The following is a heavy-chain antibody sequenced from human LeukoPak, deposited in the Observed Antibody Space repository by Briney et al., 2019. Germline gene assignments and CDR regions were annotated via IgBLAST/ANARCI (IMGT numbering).Heavy chain of an antibody. D-gene: IGHD1-1*01. CDR1: GFTFSIYW. CDR2: IKQDGSEK. V-gene: IGHV3-7*01. CDR3: GRARWNLDY. Sequence: GGSLRLSCAASGFTFSIYWMSGVRQAPGKGLEWVANIKQDGSEKYYVDSVKRRFTISRDNAKNSLYLQMNSLRAEDTAVYYCGRARWNLDYWGQGTLVTVSS. J-gene: IGHJ4*02.